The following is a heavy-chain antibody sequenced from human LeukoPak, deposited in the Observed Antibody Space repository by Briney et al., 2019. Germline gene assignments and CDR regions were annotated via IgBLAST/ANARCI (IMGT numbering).Heavy chain of an antibody. CDR2: IGTRSSSI. J-gene: IGHJ3*02. V-gene: IGHV3-21*01. CDR3: AREGGGAVAEAFDI. D-gene: IGHD3-16*01. CDR1: GFTFSGYS. Sequence: GGSLRLSCAASGFTFSGYSMNWVRQAPGKGLEWVSSIGTRSSSIYYADSVKGRFTISRDNAKNSLYLQMNSLRAEDTAVYYCAREGGGAVAEAFDIWGQGTMVTVSS.